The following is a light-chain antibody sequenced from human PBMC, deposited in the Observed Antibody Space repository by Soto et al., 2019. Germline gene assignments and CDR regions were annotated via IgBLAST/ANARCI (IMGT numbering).Light chain of an antibody. J-gene: IGLJ2*01. CDR3: CSYAGRYTWV. CDR2: DVS. Sequence: QSALTQPRSVSRSPGQSVTISCTGTSSDVGGYNYVSWYQHHPGEAPKLMIYDVSKRPSGVPGRFSGSKSGNTASLTISGLQAEDEADYYCCSYAGRYTWVFGGGTKLTVL. CDR1: SSDVGGYNY. V-gene: IGLV2-11*01.